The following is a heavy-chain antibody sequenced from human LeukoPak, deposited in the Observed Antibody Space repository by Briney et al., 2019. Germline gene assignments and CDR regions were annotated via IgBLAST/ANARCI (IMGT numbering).Heavy chain of an antibody. D-gene: IGHD3-22*01. CDR1: GYTLTELP. Sequence: ASVKVSCKVSGYTLTELPMHSVRQAPGKGLEWMGGFDPEDGETIYAQKFQGRVTMTEDTSTDTAYMELSSLRSEDTAVYYCATCGSGYYYYMDVWGKGTTVTVSS. J-gene: IGHJ6*03. CDR2: FDPEDGET. CDR3: ATCGSGYYYYMDV. V-gene: IGHV1-24*01.